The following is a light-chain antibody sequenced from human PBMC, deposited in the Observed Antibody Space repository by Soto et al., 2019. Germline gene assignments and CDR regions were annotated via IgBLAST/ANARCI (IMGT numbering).Light chain of an antibody. CDR1: QSVVNYQ. J-gene: IGKJ1*01. CDR3: QQYDGWPRT. CDR2: GAS. Sequence: EVVLTQSPGTLSLSPGERATLSCRTSQSVVNYQLAWYQQKPGQAPRLLIYGASIRATGIPDRFSGSGSGTDFTLTISSLQSEDFAVYHCQQYDGWPRTFGQGTKVDIK. V-gene: IGKV3-20*01.